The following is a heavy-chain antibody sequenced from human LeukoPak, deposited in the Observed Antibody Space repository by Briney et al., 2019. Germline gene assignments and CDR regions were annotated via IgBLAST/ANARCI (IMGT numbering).Heavy chain of an antibody. V-gene: IGHV4-34*01. D-gene: IGHD3-16*02. Sequence: GSLRLSCAASGFTFSSNYMSWVRQPPGKGLEWIGEINHSGSTNYNPSLKSRVTISVDTSKNQFSLKLSSVTAADTAVYYCARGSDYVWGSYHSWGQGTLVTVSS. CDR1: GFTFSSNY. CDR2: INHSGST. J-gene: IGHJ4*02. CDR3: ARGSDYVWGSYHS.